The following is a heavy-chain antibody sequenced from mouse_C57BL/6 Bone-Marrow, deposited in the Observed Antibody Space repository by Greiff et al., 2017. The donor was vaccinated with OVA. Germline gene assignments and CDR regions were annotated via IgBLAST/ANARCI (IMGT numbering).Heavy chain of an antibody. Sequence: EVHLVESGGGLVQPKGSLKLSCAASGFTFNTYAMHWVRQAPGKGLEWVARIRSKSSNYATYYADSVKDRFTISRDDSQSMLYLQMNNLKTEDTAMYYCVRDSSGYGGTYYFDYWGQGTTLTVSS. CDR3: VRDSSGYGGTYYFDY. D-gene: IGHD3-2*02. CDR1: GFTFNTYA. V-gene: IGHV10-3*01. CDR2: IRSKSSNYAT. J-gene: IGHJ2*01.